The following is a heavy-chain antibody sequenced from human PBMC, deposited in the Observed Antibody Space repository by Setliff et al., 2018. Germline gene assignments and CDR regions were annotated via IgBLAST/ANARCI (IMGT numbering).Heavy chain of an antibody. CDR2: IWDDGVKK. Sequence: GGSLRLSCAASGFTFSTYRMHWVRQAPGKGLEWVAVIWDDGVKKYHADSVKGRFTISRDNSKNTLFLQMNSLSVEDTAIYFCARGRGVASGCYAGLESWGQGTPVTVSS. J-gene: IGHJ4*02. CDR1: GFTFSTYR. V-gene: IGHV3-33*08. D-gene: IGHD6-19*01. CDR3: ARGRGVASGCYAGLES.